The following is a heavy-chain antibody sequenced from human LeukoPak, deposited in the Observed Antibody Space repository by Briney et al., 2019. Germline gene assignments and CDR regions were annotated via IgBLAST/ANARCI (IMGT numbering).Heavy chain of an antibody. Sequence: SETLSLTCTVSGGSISSYYWSWIRQPPGKGLEWIGYIYYSGSTNYNPSLKSRVTISVDTSKNQFSLKLSSVTAADTAVYYCARVPFPILTDSIPFDYWGQGTLVTVSS. CDR1: GGSISSYY. J-gene: IGHJ4*02. CDR2: IYYSGST. D-gene: IGHD3-9*01. V-gene: IGHV4-59*12. CDR3: ARVPFPILTDSIPFDY.